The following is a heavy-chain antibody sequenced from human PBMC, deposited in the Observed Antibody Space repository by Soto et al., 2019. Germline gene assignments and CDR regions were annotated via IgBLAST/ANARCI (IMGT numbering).Heavy chain of an antibody. CDR1: GFTFTSSA. J-gene: IGHJ3*02. CDR3: AADVYYDGGLAFDI. Sequence: GASVKVSCKASGFTFTSSAVQWVRQARGQRLEWIGWTVVGSGNTNYAQKFRERVTITRDMSTSTAYMVLSSLRSEDTAVYYCAADVYYDGGLAFDIWGQGTMVTVSS. D-gene: IGHD3-22*01. V-gene: IGHV1-58*01. CDR2: TVVGSGNT.